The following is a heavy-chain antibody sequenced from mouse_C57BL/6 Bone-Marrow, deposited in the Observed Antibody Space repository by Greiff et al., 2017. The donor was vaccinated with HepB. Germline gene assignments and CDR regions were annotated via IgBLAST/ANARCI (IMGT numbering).Heavy chain of an antibody. D-gene: IGHD1-1*01. Sequence: ESGAELVRPGASVKLSCKASGYTFTDYYINWVQQRPGQGLEWIASIYPGSGNTYYHEKFKGKTTLTAEKSSSTAYMQLSSLTSEDSAVYFCARGGLRYAMDYWGQGTSVTVSS. J-gene: IGHJ4*01. CDR1: GYTFTDYY. V-gene: IGHV1-76*01. CDR3: ARGGLRYAMDY. CDR2: IYPGSGNT.